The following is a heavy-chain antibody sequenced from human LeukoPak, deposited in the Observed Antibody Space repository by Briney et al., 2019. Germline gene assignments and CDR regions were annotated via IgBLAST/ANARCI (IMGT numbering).Heavy chain of an antibody. CDR3: ARGIDYYDSSGYHPLYYFDY. CDR2: IIPIFGTA. V-gene: IGHV1-69*13. CDR1: GGTFSSYA. J-gene: IGHJ4*02. Sequence: SVKVTCKASGGTFSSYAISWVRQAPGQGLEWMGGIIPIFGTANYAQKFQGRVTITADESTSTAYMELSSLRSEDTAVYYCARGIDYYDSSGYHPLYYFDYWGQGTLVTVSS. D-gene: IGHD3-22*01.